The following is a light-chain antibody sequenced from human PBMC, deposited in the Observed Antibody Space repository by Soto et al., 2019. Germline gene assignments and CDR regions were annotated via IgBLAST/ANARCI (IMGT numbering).Light chain of an antibody. CDR3: QQYGSSPLT. J-gene: IGKJ3*01. Sequence: EIVLTQSPGTLSLSPGERATLSCRASQSVSSSYLAWYQQKPGQAPRLLIYNASARVTGIPDRFSGSGSGTDFTLTISRLEPEDFAVYYCQQYGSSPLTFGPGSKVDIK. CDR1: QSVSSSY. V-gene: IGKV3-20*01. CDR2: NAS.